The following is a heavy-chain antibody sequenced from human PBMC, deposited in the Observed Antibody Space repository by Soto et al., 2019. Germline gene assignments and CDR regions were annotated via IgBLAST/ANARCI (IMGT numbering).Heavy chain of an antibody. Sequence: VQLVESGGDLVQPGGSLRLSCAASGFTFSNYGMHWVRQAPGKGLKWVAVISYDGSNKYYADSVKGRFTISRDNSKNTLYLQMNSLRAEDTAVYYCARGRDYLGGDFDYWGQGTLVTVSS. CDR3: ARGRDYLGGDFDY. J-gene: IGHJ4*02. CDR2: ISYDGSNK. CDR1: GFTFSNYG. V-gene: IGHV3-30-3*01. D-gene: IGHD3-16*01.